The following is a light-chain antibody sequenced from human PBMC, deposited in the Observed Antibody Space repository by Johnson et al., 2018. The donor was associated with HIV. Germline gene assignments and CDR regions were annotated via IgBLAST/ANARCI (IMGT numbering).Light chain of an antibody. Sequence: QSVLTQPPSVSAAPGQKVTISCSGSSSNIGNNYVSWYQLLPGTAPKLLIYDNNKRPSGIPDRFSGSKSGTSATLGTTGLQTGDEADYYCGTWDSSLRAYNYVFGSGTKVTVL. CDR1: SSNIGNNY. V-gene: IGLV1-51*01. CDR3: GTWDSSLRAYNYV. J-gene: IGLJ1*01. CDR2: DNN.